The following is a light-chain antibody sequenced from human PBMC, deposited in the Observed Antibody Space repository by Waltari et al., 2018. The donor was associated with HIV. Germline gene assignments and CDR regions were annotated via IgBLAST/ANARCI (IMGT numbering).Light chain of an antibody. Sequence: QPVLTQLPSVSGTPGQTVTISCSGSDSNIGTSSVYWYQVLQGTTPRLLIFSKHERPSGVPGRFSGSKSGASASLTIFGLRSEDEADYYCSTWDKTQSAQVFGGGTKLTVL. V-gene: IGLV1-47*01. CDR1: DSNIGTSS. CDR2: SKH. CDR3: STWDKTQSAQV. J-gene: IGLJ3*02.